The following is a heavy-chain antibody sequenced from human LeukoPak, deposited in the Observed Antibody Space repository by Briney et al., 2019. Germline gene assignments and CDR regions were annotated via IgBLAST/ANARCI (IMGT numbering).Heavy chain of an antibody. J-gene: IGHJ3*02. CDR2: IIPIFGTA. CDR1: GGTFSSYA. CDR3: ARVLAEAFDI. Sequence: SVKVSCKASGGTFSSYAISWVRQAPGQGLEWMGGIIPIFGTANYAQKFQGRITITADESTSTAYMELSSLRSEDTAVYYCARVLAEAFDIWGQGTMVTVSS. D-gene: IGHD6-13*01. V-gene: IGHV1-69*13.